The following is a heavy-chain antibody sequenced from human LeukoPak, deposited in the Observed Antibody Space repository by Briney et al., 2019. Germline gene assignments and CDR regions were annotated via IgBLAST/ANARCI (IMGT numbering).Heavy chain of an antibody. J-gene: IGHJ4*02. CDR2: IWYDGSNK. D-gene: IGHD5-12*01. CDR3: AKDPSRGYSGYDEGGYFDY. CDR1: GFTFSSYG. Sequence: PGRSLRLSCAASGFTFSSYGMHWVRQAPGKGLEWVAVIWYDGSNKYYADSVKDRFTIYRDNSKNTLYLQMNSLRAEDTAVYYCAKDPSRGYSGYDEGGYFDYWGQGTLVTVSS. V-gene: IGHV3-33*06.